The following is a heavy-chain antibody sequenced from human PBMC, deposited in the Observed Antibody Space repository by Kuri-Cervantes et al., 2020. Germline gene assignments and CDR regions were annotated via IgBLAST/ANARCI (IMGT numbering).Heavy chain of an antibody. V-gene: IGHV3-33*08. J-gene: IGHJ6*04. CDR3: ARVLIGLGV. CDR1: GFTFSSYG. CDR2: IWYDGSNR. D-gene: IGHD3-16*01. Sequence: LSLTCAASGFTFSSYGIHWVRQAPGKGLEWVAVIWYDGSNRYYADSVKGRFTISRDNAKNSLYLQMKSLRAEDTAVYYCARVLIGLGVWGKGTTVTVSS.